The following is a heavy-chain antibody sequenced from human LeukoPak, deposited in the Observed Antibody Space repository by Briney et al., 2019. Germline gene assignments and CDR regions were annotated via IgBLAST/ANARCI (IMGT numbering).Heavy chain of an antibody. J-gene: IGHJ4*02. D-gene: IGHD3-10*01. CDR2: ISYDRSNK. V-gene: IGHV3-30*04. CDR3: AREDRGDTIDY. Sequence: GRSLRLSCAASGFTLSSYAMHWVRQAPGQGLEWMGVISYDRSNKYYADPLKGRFTISRDNATNSLYLQMNSLRPEDTAVYYCAREDRGDTIDYGGQGTLVTVS. CDR1: GFTLSSYA.